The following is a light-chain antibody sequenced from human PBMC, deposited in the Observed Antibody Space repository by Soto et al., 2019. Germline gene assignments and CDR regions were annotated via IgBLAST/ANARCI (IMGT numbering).Light chain of an antibody. CDR3: QQYNSYSSVT. Sequence: DIQMTQSPSTLSASVGDRVTITCRASQSISSWLAWYQQKPGKAPKLLIYDASSLESGVPSRFSSSGSGTEFTLTISSLQPDDFATYYCQQYNSYSSVTFGQGTKLEIK. CDR1: QSISSW. J-gene: IGKJ2*01. CDR2: DAS. V-gene: IGKV1-5*01.